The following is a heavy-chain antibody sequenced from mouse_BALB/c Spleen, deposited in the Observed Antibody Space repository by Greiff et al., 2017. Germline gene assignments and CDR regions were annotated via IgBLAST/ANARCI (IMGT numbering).Heavy chain of an antibody. V-gene: IGHV5-12-1*01. CDR1: GFAFSSYD. CDR3: ARHDYYGNPYYFDY. D-gene: IGHD2-1*01. J-gene: IGHJ2*01. Sequence: EVKVVESGGGLVKPGGSLKLSCAASGFAFSSYDMSWVRQTPEKRLEWVAYISSGGGSTYYPDTVKGRFTISRDNAKNTLYLQMSSLKSEDTAMYYCARHDYYGNPYYFDYWGQGTTLTVSS. CDR2: ISSGGGST.